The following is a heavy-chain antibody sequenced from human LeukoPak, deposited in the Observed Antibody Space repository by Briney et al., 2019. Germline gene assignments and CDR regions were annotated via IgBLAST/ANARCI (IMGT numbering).Heavy chain of an antibody. CDR1: GYTFTSYG. CDR2: ISAYNGNT. D-gene: IGHD2-21*02. J-gene: IGHJ4*02. V-gene: IGHV1-18*01. CDR3: ARAYCVGDCTVPHIYFDN. Sequence: ASVKVSCKASGYTFTSYGISWVRQAPGQGLEWMGWISAYNGNTNYAQKLQGRVTMTTDTSTSTAYMELRSLRSDDTAVYYCARAYCVGDCTVPHIYFDNWGQGTLVTVSS.